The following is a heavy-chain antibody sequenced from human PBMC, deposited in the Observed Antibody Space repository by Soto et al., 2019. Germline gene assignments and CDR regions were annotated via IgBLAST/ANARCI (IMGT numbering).Heavy chain of an antibody. D-gene: IGHD2-8*02. J-gene: IGHJ5*02. CDR3: ARIGLLKWFDP. CDR2: IFSNDEK. CDR1: GFSLSNARMG. Sequence: QVTLKESGPVLVKPTETLTLTCTVSGFSLSNARMGVSWIRQPPGEALEWLAHIFSNDEKSYSTSLKSRLTISKDTSKSQVVLTMTNMDPVDTATYYCARIGLLKWFDPWGQGTLVTVSS. V-gene: IGHV2-26*01.